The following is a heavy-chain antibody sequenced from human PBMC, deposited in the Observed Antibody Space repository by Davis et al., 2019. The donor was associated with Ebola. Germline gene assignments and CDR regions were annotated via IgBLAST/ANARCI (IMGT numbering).Heavy chain of an antibody. CDR2: IGTAGDT. Sequence: GGSLRLSCAASGFTFSNYDMHWVRQVTGKGLEWVSAIGTAGDTYYPGSVKGRFTISRENAKNSLYLQMNRLRAGDTAVYYCARALRGYSGYDWWGQGTLVTVSS. D-gene: IGHD5-12*01. V-gene: IGHV3-13*01. J-gene: IGHJ4*02. CDR1: GFTFSNYD. CDR3: ARALRGYSGYDW.